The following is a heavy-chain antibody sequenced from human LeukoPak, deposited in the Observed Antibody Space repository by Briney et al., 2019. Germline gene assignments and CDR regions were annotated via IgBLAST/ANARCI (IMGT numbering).Heavy chain of an antibody. V-gene: IGHV1-2*02. Sequence: ASVKVSCKASGYTFTGYYMHWVRQARGQGLEWMGWINPNSGGTNYAQKFQGRVTMTRDTSISTAYMELSRLRSDDTAVYYCARGYYYGSGSIRGAFDPWGQGTLVTVSS. CDR1: GYTFTGYY. CDR2: INPNSGGT. D-gene: IGHD3-10*01. J-gene: IGHJ5*02. CDR3: ARGYYYGSGSIRGAFDP.